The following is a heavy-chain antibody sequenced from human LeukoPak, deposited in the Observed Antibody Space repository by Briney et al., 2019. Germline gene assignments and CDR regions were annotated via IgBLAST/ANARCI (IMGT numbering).Heavy chain of an antibody. CDR1: GYTFTSYG. Sequence: ASVKVSCKASGYTFTSYGISWVRQAPGQGLEWMGWISAYNGNTNYAQKLQGRVTMTTDTSTSTAYMELRSLRSDDTAVYYCARDRGSNYYDSSGPVDYWGQGTLVTVSS. CDR3: ARDRGSNYYDSSGPVDY. V-gene: IGHV1-18*01. J-gene: IGHJ4*02. D-gene: IGHD3-22*01. CDR2: ISAYNGNT.